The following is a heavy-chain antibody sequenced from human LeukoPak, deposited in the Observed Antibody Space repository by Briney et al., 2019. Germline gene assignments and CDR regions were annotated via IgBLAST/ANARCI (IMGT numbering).Heavy chain of an antibody. J-gene: IGHJ4*02. CDR3: AKSRGESRGASNY. V-gene: IGHV3-23*01. Sequence: PGGSLRLSCVASGFTFSSYAMSWVRQAPGKGLECVSAMSGSGGSTYYADSVKGRFTISRDNSKNTLYLQMNNLRAEDMAVYYCAKSRGESRGASNYWGQGTLVTVSS. D-gene: IGHD1-26*01. CDR1: GFTFSSYA. CDR2: MSGSGGST.